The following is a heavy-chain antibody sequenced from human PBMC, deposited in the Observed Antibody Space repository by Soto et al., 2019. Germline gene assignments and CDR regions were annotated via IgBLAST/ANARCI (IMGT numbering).Heavy chain of an antibody. Sequence: QVQLVQSGAEVKKPGSSVKVSCKASGGTFSSYTISWVRQAPGQGLEWMGRIIPILGIANYAQKFQGRVTITAEKSTSTDYMELSSLRSEDTAVYYCATPSPGISAAGTGKWDYWGQEPLVTVSS. D-gene: IGHD6-13*01. V-gene: IGHV1-69*02. CDR2: IIPILGIA. J-gene: IGHJ4*02. CDR3: ATPSPGISAAGTGKWDY. CDR1: GGTFSSYT.